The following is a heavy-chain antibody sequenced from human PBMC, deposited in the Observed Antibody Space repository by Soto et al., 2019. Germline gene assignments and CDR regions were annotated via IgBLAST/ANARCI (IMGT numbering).Heavy chain of an antibody. CDR2: SSNSATFT. V-gene: IGHV3-11*06. D-gene: IGHD1-1*01. CDR1: GLSFSGYY. CDR3: ASSADNYNRLDY. Sequence: GVSLRRSCEASGLSFSGYYMSWIRQAPGQGLEWIAYSSNSATFTKYADSLKGRFSISRDNAKNSLHLQMNNLSGEDTATYFCASSADNYNRLDYWDQGTAETVST. J-gene: IGHJ4*02.